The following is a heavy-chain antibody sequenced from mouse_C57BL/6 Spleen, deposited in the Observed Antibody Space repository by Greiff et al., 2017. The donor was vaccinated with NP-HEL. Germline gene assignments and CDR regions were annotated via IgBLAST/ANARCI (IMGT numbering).Heavy chain of an antibody. V-gene: IGHV6-3*01. Sequence: DVMLVESGGGLVQPGGSMKLSCVASGFTFSNYWMNWVRQSPEKGLEWVAQIRLKSDNYATHYAESVKGRFTISRDDSKSSVYLQMNNLRAEDTGIYYCTGGGWYFDVWGTGTTVTVSS. CDR1: GFTFSNYW. J-gene: IGHJ1*03. CDR2: IRLKSDNYAT. CDR3: TGGGWYFDV.